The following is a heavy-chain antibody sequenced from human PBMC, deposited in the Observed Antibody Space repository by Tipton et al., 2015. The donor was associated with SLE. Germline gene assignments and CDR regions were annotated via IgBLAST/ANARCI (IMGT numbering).Heavy chain of an antibody. CDR2: MYQTGTT. D-gene: IGHD3-22*01. Sequence: GLVKPSETLSLTCTVSGASISTHYWSWIRQPPGKGLEWIGNMYQTGTTDYNPSLKSRVTISIDTSKNQFSLKLSAVTAADTAVYYCARQAYYSSGYADYWGQGTLVTVSS. CDR3: ARQAYYSSGYADY. V-gene: IGHV4-59*08. J-gene: IGHJ4*02. CDR1: GASISTHY.